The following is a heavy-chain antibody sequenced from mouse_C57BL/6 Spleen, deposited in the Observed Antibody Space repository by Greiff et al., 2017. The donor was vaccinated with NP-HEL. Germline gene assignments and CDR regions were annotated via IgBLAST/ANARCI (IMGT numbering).Heavy chain of an antibody. Sequence: EVQLQESGGGLVQPGGSLSLSCAASGFTFTDYYMSWVRQPPGKALEWLGFIRNKANGYTTEYSASVKGRFTISRDNSQCILYLQMNALRAEDSATYVCARSRLITTVVANAMDYWGQGTSVTVSS. V-gene: IGHV7-3*01. CDR1: GFTFTDYY. CDR3: ARSRLITTVVANAMDY. D-gene: IGHD1-1*01. J-gene: IGHJ4*01. CDR2: IRNKANGYTT.